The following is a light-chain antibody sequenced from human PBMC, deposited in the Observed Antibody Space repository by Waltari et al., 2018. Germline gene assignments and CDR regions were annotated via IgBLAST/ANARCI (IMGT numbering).Light chain of an antibody. CDR1: QSVGTN. CDR3: QQYNNWPPLT. CDR2: GES. V-gene: IGKV3-15*01. Sequence: EIVMTQSPATLSVSPGERAPFSCRASQSVGTNLAWYQQKPGQAPRILIYGESTRATGIPARFSGSGSGTEFTLTISNMQSEDFAVYYCQQYNNWPPLTFGGGTKVEIK. J-gene: IGKJ4*01.